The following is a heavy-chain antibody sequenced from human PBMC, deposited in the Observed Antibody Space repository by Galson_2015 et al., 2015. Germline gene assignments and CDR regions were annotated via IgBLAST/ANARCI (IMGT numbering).Heavy chain of an antibody. CDR2: INAGNGNT. J-gene: IGHJ5*02. Sequence: SVKVSCKASGYTFTSYAMHWVRQAPGQRLEWMGWINAGNGNTKYSQKFQGRVTITRDTSASTAYMELSSLRSEDTAVYYCARGRNIAAERSWGFDPWGQGTLVTVSS. V-gene: IGHV1-3*01. CDR1: GYTFTSYA. D-gene: IGHD6-13*01. CDR3: ARGRNIAAERSWGFDP.